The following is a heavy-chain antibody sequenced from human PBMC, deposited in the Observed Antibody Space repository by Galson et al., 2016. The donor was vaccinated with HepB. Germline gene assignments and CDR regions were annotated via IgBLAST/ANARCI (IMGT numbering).Heavy chain of an antibody. V-gene: IGHV1-2*06. CDR3: ATEDDYYYYGMDV. CDR1: GYTFTGYY. CDR2: INPNRGGT. J-gene: IGHJ6*02. Sequence: SVKVSCKASGYTFTGYYIHWVRRAPGQGLEWMGRINPNRGGTNYAQKFQGRVAMTSDTSISTAYMELSSLRSDDTAVYYCATEDDYYYYGMDVWGQGTTVTVSS.